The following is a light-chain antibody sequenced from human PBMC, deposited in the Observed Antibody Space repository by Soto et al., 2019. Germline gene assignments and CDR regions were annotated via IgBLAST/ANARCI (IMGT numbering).Light chain of an antibody. V-gene: IGKV1-39*01. J-gene: IGKJ1*01. CDR1: QSITTF. CDR2: GAS. Sequence: DIQMTQSPTSLSASVGDRVTITCRASQSITTFLNWYQQKPGKVPELLIFGASRLQSGVPSRFSGGGSGTDFTLTISSLQPEDFASYHCQQTFSATWTFGQGTKVDIK. CDR3: QQTFSATWT.